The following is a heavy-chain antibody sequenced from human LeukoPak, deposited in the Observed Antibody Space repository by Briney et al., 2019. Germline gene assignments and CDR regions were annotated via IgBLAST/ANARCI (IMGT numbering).Heavy chain of an antibody. CDR3: ARHNAVAAAGDY. CDR1: GGSISSYY. V-gene: IGHV4-4*07. J-gene: IGHJ4*02. CDR2: IYTSGST. Sequence: SETLSLTCTVSGGSISSYYWSWIRQPAGKGLEWIGRIYTSGSTNYNPSLKSRVTISVDTSKNQSSLKLSSVTAADTAVYYCARHNAVAAAGDYWGQGTLVTVSS. D-gene: IGHD6-19*01.